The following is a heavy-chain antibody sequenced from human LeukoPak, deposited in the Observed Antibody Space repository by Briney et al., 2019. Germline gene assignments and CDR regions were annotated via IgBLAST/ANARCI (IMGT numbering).Heavy chain of an antibody. CDR2: INPNSGDT. J-gene: IGHJ4*02. Sequence: GASVKVSCKASGYTFTGYHMHWVRQAPGQGLEWMGRINPNSGDTNYAQKFQGRVTMTRDTSISTAYMDLSRLRSDDTAVYYCAGDYCSSTSCLFDYWGQGTLVTVSS. V-gene: IGHV1-2*06. CDR1: GYTFTGYH. CDR3: AGDYCSSTSCLFDY. D-gene: IGHD2-2*01.